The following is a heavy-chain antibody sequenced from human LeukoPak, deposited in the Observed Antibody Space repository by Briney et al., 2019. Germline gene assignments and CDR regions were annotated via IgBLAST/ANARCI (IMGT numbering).Heavy chain of an antibody. CDR1: GVYISSYF. Sequence: KPSETLSLTCTVSGVYISSYFWSWLRQPPGESLEWIGYIYSSGSTNYNPSLKSRVTISVDTSKTQISLKLSSVTAADTAVYYCARQPRNWFDPWGQGTLVTVSS. J-gene: IGHJ5*02. CDR3: ARQPRNWFDP. V-gene: IGHV4-59*01. CDR2: IYSSGST.